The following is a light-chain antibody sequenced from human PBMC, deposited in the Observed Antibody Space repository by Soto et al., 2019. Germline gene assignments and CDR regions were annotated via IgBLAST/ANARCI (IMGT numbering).Light chain of an antibody. Sequence: DIQMTQSPSSLSASVGDRVTITCRASQSISSYLNWYQQKPGKAPKLLIYAASSLQSGVPSRFRGSGSGTAFTLTVSSLQPEDFATYYCHQTYNMPPITFGQGTRLEIK. CDR1: QSISSY. CDR2: AAS. J-gene: IGKJ5*01. CDR3: HQTYNMPPIT. V-gene: IGKV1-39*01.